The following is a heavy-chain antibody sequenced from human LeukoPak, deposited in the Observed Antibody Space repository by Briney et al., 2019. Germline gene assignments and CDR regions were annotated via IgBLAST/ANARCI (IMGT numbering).Heavy chain of an antibody. D-gene: IGHD3-9*01. Sequence: GGSLRLSCAASGFTFSSYAMGWVRQAPGKGLEWVSAISGSGGSTYYADSVKGRFTISRDNSKNTLYLQMNSLRAEDTAVYYCAKDYIPAYDILTPDAFDIWGQGTMVTVSS. V-gene: IGHV3-23*01. CDR1: GFTFSSYA. CDR3: AKDYIPAYDILTPDAFDI. CDR2: ISGSGGST. J-gene: IGHJ3*02.